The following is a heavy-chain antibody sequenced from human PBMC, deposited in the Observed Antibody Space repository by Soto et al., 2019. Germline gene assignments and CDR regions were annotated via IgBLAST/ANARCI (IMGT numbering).Heavy chain of an antibody. CDR1: GYTFTSYY. J-gene: IGHJ3*02. V-gene: IGHV1-46*01. D-gene: IGHD3-22*01. CDR2: INPSGGST. Sequence: ASVKVSCKASGYTFTSYYMHWVRQAPGQGLEWMGIINPSGGSTSYAQKFQGRVTMTRDTSTSTVYMELSSLRSEDTAVYYCAREYYYDSSGSPETDAFDIWGQGTMVTVSS. CDR3: AREYYYDSSGSPETDAFDI.